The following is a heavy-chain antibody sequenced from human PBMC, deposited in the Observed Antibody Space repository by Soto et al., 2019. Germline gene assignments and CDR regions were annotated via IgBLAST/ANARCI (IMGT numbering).Heavy chain of an antibody. CDR3: ARDSHSRRGNWLDT. CDR1: GFIFRDFG. V-gene: IGHV3-33*01. CDR2: IWYDGSRT. D-gene: IGHD6-13*01. Sequence: GGCLRLSCVSSGFIFRDFGVPGARQTPGKGLEWVSVIWYDGSRTNQGESVKGRFTISRDNSKNTLYLQMNSLRVDDTAVYYSARDSHSRRGNWLDTCGQRSLVTVSS. J-gene: IGHJ5*02.